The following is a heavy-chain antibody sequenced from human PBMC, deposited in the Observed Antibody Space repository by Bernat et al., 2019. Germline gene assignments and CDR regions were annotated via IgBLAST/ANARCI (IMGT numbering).Heavy chain of an antibody. CDR2: GFYSGST. CDR1: GDSISSSGYY. Sequence: QLQLQESGPGLVKPSETLSLTCAVSGDSISSSGYYWGWIRQPPGKGLEWIGSGFYSGSTYYNPSLKSRVTISVDTSRKQFSLKLSSVTAADTAVYYCARHPSGIDYWGQGILVTVSS. J-gene: IGHJ4*02. V-gene: IGHV4-39*01. CDR3: ARHPSGIDY.